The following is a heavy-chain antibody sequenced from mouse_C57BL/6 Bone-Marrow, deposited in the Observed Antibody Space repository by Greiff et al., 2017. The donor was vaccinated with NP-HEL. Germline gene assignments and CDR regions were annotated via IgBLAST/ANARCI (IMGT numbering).Heavy chain of an antibody. CDR3: ARHTYYGSSPFAY. CDR1: GFTFSSYG. CDR2: ISSGGSYT. V-gene: IGHV5-6*01. J-gene: IGHJ3*01. Sequence: EVKLMESGGDLVKPGGSLKLSCAASGFTFSSYGMSWVRQTPDKRLEWVATISSGGSYTYYPDSVKGRFTISRDNAKNTLYLQMSSLKSEDTAMYYCARHTYYGSSPFAYWGQGTLGTVSA. D-gene: IGHD1-1*01.